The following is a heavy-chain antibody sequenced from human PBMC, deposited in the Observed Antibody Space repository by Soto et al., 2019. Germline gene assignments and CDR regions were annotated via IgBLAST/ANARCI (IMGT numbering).Heavy chain of an antibody. CDR3: AYPSYYYASSGSRNSQPLDY. CDR2: IIPIFGTA. D-gene: IGHD3-22*01. Sequence: QVQLVQSGAEVKKPGSSVKVSCKASGGTFSSYAISWVRQAPGQGLEWMGGIIPIFGTANYAQKFQGRVTITADESTSTAYMELSSLRSEDTAVYYCAYPSYYYASSGSRNSQPLDYWGQGTLVTVSS. CDR1: GGTFSSYA. V-gene: IGHV1-69*01. J-gene: IGHJ4*02.